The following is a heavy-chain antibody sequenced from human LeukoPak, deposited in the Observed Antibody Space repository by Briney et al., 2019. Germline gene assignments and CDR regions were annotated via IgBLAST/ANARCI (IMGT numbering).Heavy chain of an antibody. V-gene: IGHV1-69*13. J-gene: IGHJ6*02. CDR3: ARDVSGWYVYYYYYGMDV. Sequence: GASVKVSCKASGGTFSSYAISWVRQAPGQGLEWMGGIIPIVDTANYAQKFQGRVTITADESTSTAYMELSSLRAEDTAVYYCARDVSGWYVYYYYYGMDVWGQGTTVTVSS. CDR2: IIPIVDTA. D-gene: IGHD6-19*01. CDR1: GGTFSSYA.